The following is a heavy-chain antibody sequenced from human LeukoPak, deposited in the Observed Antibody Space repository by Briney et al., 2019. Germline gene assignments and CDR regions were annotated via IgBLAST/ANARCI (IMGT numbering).Heavy chain of an antibody. J-gene: IGHJ5*02. CDR3: ARDSGTTGEVKFDP. V-gene: IGHV4-4*07. D-gene: IGHD3-10*01. CDR2: IYGSGTA. Sequence: ASETLSLTCTVSGGSISSYWSWIRQPAGKGLEWIGRIYGSGTATYNPSLKSRVSMSIDTSKNQFSLKLMSVTAADTAVYYCARDSGTTGEVKFDPWGQGTLVTVSS. CDR1: GGSISSY.